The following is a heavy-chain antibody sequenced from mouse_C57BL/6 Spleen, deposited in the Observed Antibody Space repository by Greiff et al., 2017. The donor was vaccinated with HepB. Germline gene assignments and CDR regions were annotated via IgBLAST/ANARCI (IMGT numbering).Heavy chain of an antibody. D-gene: IGHD1-1*01. Sequence: QVQLQQPGTELVKPGASVKLSCKASGYTFTSYWMHWVKQRPGQGLEWIGNINPSNGGTNYNEKFKSKATLTVDKSSSTAYMQLSSLTSEDSAVYYCADGAYYGSSYGNYFDYWGQGTTLTVSS. CDR2: INPSNGGT. CDR1: GYTFTSYW. J-gene: IGHJ2*01. CDR3: ADGAYYGSSYGNYFDY. V-gene: IGHV1-53*01.